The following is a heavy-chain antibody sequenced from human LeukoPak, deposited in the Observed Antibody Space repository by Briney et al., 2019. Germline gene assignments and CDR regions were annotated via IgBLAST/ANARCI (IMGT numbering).Heavy chain of an antibody. Sequence: PSETLSLTCTVSGGSISSGGYYWIWIRQHPGKGLEWIGNIYYSGSTYYNPSLKSRVTISVDTSKNQFSLKLSSVTAADTAVYYCAGNYYYDSSGYYEWYFDYWGQGTLVTVSS. CDR3: AGNYYYDSSGYYEWYFDY. CDR1: GGSISSGGYY. CDR2: IYYSGST. D-gene: IGHD3-22*01. J-gene: IGHJ4*02. V-gene: IGHV4-31*03.